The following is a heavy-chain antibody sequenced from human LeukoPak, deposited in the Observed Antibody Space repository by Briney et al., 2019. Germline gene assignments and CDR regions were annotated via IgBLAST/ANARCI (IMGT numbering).Heavy chain of an antibody. D-gene: IGHD6-19*01. Sequence: PGGSLRLSCVALEFEPTYFWMTWVRRAPGKGLEWVANINPDGSESFYLDSVRGRFTIPRDNAKKSLYLQMNSLRAEDTAVYFCATFVGTVSGTYTVPGGLLVWGKGTTVSVSS. CDR2: INPDGSES. V-gene: IGHV3-7*01. CDR3: ATFVGTVSGTYTVPGGLLV. J-gene: IGHJ6*04. CDR1: EFEPTYFW.